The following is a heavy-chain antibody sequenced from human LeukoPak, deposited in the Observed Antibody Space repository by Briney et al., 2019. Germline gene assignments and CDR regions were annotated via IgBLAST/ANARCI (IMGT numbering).Heavy chain of an antibody. J-gene: IGHJ4*02. Sequence: KPSETLSLTCTVSGYSISSGYYWGWIRQPPGKGLEWIGSVYHSGSTYYNPSLKSRVTISVDTSKNQFSLKLSSVTAADTAVYYCARVAAMVYYFDYWGQGTLVTVSS. V-gene: IGHV4-38-2*02. D-gene: IGHD5-18*01. CDR3: ARVAAMVYYFDY. CDR1: GYSISSGYY. CDR2: VYHSGST.